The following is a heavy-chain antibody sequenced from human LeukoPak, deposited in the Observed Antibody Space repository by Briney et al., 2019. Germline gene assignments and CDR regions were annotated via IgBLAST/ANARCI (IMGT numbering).Heavy chain of an antibody. V-gene: IGHV3-23*01. CDR2: ISGTGGST. Sequence: GGSLRLSCAASGFTFSTYAMTWVRQAPGKGLEWVSLISGTGGSTYYADSVKGRFTISRDNSKNTLYLQMNSLRAEDTAVYYCAREWPYSSSWSSFDYWGQGTLVTVSS. CDR3: AREWPYSSSWSSFDY. CDR1: GFTFSTYA. J-gene: IGHJ4*02. D-gene: IGHD6-13*01.